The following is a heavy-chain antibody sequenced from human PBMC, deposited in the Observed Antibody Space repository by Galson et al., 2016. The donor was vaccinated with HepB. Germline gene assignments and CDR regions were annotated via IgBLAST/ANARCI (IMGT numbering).Heavy chain of an antibody. D-gene: IGHD6-19*01. Sequence: SETLSLTCAVYGGSLSGYYWTWIRQTPGKGLEWIGEINRSGSTNYTPSLKSRVTISVDPSRNQFSLKLNSVTAADTAVYYCAREGYSSGWYPMGWEPAQDAFDVWGQGTVVSVSS. V-gene: IGHV4-34*01. CDR1: GGSLSGYY. J-gene: IGHJ3*01. CDR3: AREGYSSGWYPMGWEPAQDAFDV. CDR2: INRSGST.